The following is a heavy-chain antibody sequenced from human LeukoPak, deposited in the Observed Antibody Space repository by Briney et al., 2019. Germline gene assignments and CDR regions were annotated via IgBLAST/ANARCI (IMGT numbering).Heavy chain of an antibody. CDR2: IYFSGDT. D-gene: IGHD3-22*01. Sequence: SETLSLTCTVSGDSISIGGHYCGWIRQTPGKRLEWIGNIYFSGDTSDNPSLKSRLTMSVYTSKNQLFLNLDSLTAADTAVYYCARDSGFWLYWGQGTLVTVSS. CDR1: GDSISIGGHY. V-gene: IGHV4-39*07. J-gene: IGHJ4*02. CDR3: ARDSGFWLY.